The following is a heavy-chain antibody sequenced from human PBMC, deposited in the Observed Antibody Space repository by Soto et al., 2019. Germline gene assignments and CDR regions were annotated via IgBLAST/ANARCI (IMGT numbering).Heavy chain of an antibody. Sequence: QVQLVESGGGVVQPGRSLRLSCAASGFTFSSYGMHWVRQTPGKGLEWVAIISSDGSNQHYADSVKGRFTISRDDSKNTLFLQMNSLRAEDTALYYCAKETRPHWNFDYWGQGTLVTVSS. CDR2: ISSDGSNQ. V-gene: IGHV3-30*18. CDR1: GFTFSSYG. J-gene: IGHJ4*02. CDR3: AKETRPHWNFDY. D-gene: IGHD3-3*01.